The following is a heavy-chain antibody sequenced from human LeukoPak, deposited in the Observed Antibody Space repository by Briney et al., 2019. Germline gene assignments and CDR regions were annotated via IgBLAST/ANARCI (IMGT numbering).Heavy chain of an antibody. V-gene: IGHV4-39*07. CDR2: IYYSGST. Sequence: PSETLSLTCTVSGGSISSSSYYWGWIRQPPGKGLEWIGSIYYSGSTYYNPSLKSRVTISVDTSKNQFSLKLNSVTAADTAVYYCARGWSAVTYFPLWGQGTLVSVSS. CDR3: ARGWSAVTYFPL. CDR1: GGSISSSSYY. D-gene: IGHD3-3*01. J-gene: IGHJ1*01.